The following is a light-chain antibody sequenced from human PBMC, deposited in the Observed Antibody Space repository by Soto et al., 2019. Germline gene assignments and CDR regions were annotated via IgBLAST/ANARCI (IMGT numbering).Light chain of an antibody. CDR2: GAS. V-gene: IGKV3D-15*01. J-gene: IGKJ3*01. Sequence: EIVMTQSPATLSVSPGERATLACRASQSIGCNLAWYQQIYGQAPRLLIYGASTRATGIPARFSGSGSGTEFTLTISSLQSEDIAVYYCQQYDNWPRAFGPGTKVNIK. CDR3: QQYDNWPRA. CDR1: QSIGCN.